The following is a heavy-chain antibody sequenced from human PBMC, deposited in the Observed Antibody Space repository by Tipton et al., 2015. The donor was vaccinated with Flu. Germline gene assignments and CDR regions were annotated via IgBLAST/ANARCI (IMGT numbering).Heavy chain of an antibody. CDR1: GFSFSTYW. J-gene: IGHJ4*02. Sequence: SLRLSCAASGFSFSTYWMHWVRQAPGKGLVWVSSINRDGSSTSYADSVKGRFTISRDNAKNTLYLQMNSLRAEDTAVFYCVRPHKEYDSSGYRHFDYWGQGTLVTVSS. V-gene: IGHV3-74*01. D-gene: IGHD3-22*01. CDR3: VRPHKEYDSSGYRHFDY. CDR2: INRDGSST.